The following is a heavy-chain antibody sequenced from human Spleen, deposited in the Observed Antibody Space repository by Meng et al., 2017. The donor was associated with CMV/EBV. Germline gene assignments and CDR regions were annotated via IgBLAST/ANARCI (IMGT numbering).Heavy chain of an antibody. J-gene: IGHJ4*02. CDR2: ISYDGSNK. CDR3: ARDGLADYDILGYYFDY. D-gene: IGHD3-9*01. CDR1: GFTVSSNY. V-gene: IGHV3-30-3*01. Sequence: GESLKISCAASGFTVSSNYMSWVRQAPGKGLEWVAVISYDGSNKYYADSVKGRFTISRDNSKNTLYLQMNSLRAEDTAVYYCARDGLADYDILGYYFDYWGQGTLVTVSS.